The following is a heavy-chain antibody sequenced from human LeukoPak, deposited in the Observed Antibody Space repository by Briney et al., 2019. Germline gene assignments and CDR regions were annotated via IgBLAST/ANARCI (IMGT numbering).Heavy chain of an antibody. D-gene: IGHD1-26*01. J-gene: IGHJ4*02. CDR1: GFTFSSYA. Sequence: GGSLRLSCAACGFTFSSYAMHWVRQAPGKGLEWVAVISYDGSNKYYADSVKGRFTISRDNSKNTLYLQMNSLRAEDTAVYYCARASYSGSYRIDYWGQGTLVTVSS. V-gene: IGHV3-30*04. CDR2: ISYDGSNK. CDR3: ARASYSGSYRIDY.